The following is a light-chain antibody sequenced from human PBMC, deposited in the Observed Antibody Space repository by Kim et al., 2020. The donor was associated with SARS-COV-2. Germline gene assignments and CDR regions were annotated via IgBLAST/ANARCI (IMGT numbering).Light chain of an antibody. CDR2: AAS. J-gene: IGKJ4*02. V-gene: IGKV1-39*01. Sequence: SASEGDRVYIACRASHSITNHLNWNQLKTEKAPKLLIFAASSLQIGVPSRFSGSGSGTDFTLTITSLQPEDFATYYCQQSYSSFTFGRGTKVDIK. CDR1: HSITNH. CDR3: QQSYSSFT.